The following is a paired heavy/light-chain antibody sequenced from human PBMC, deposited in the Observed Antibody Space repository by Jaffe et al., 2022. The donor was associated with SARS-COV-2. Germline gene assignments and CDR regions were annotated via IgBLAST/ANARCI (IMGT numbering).Heavy chain of an antibody. V-gene: IGHV3-74*03. CDR2: IEIGGNNT. CDR3: ARESADSFDL. D-gene: IGHD2-21*01. J-gene: IGHJ2*01. CDR1: GFTFSNYW. Sequence: EVQLVESGGGLVQPGGSLRLSCAASGFTFSNYWMHWVRQAPGKGLVWVSHIEIGGNNTTYADSVKGRFTISRDNAKNTLYLQMNSLRVEDTAVYYCARESADSFDLWGRGTLVTVSS.
Light chain of an antibody. J-gene: IGLJ2*01. V-gene: IGLV3-1*01. Sequence: SYELTQPPSVSVSPGQTASITCSGDKLGEKHACWYLRKPGQSPVLVIYQDTKRPSGIPERFSGSNSGNTATLTISGTQAMDEADYYCQAWDSSTVVFGAGTKLTVL. CDR2: QDT. CDR1: KLGEKH. CDR3: QAWDSSTVV.